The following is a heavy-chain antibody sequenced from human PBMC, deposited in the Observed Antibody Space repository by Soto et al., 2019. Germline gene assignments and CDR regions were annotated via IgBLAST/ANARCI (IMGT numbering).Heavy chain of an antibody. V-gene: IGHV1-69*13. CDR3: ARPFDNSDSYGGGMEV. D-gene: IGHD3-22*01. CDR1: GGTFNNNA. J-gene: IGHJ6*01. CDR2: IIPILGTA. Sequence: SVKVSCKASGGTFNNNAISWVGQAPGQGLEWMGGIIPILGTANYAQKFRGRVTITADESTSTGYMDLSSLRSEDTAVYYCARPFDNSDSYGGGMEVWGHGTTVTVSS.